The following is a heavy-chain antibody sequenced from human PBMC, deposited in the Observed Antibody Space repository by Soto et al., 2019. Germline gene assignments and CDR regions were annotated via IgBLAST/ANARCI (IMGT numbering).Heavy chain of an antibody. J-gene: IGHJ3*02. CDR2: IYPGDSDT. CDR3: ARLSLAAAGTPAGAFDI. V-gene: IGHV5-51*01. Sequence: SCKGSGYSFTSYWIGWVRQMPGKGLEWMGIIYPGDSDTRYSPSFQGQVTISADKSISTAYLQWSSLKASDTAMYYCARLSLAAAGTPAGAFDIWGQGTMVTVSS. D-gene: IGHD6-13*01. CDR1: GYSFTSYW.